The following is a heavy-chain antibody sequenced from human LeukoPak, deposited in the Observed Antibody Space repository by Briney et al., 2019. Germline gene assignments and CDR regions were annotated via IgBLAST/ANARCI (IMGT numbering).Heavy chain of an antibody. J-gene: IGHJ6*02. CDR3: ARTSGRSSWYSYYYYGMDV. CDR2: IKQDGSEK. V-gene: IGHV3-7*01. Sequence: GGSLRLSCAASGFTFSSYWMSWVRQAPGKGLERVANIKQDGSEKYYVDSVKGRFTISRDNAKSSLYLQMNSLRAEDTAVYYCARTSGRSSWYSYYYYGMDVWGQGTTVTVSS. CDR1: GFTFSSYW. D-gene: IGHD6-13*01.